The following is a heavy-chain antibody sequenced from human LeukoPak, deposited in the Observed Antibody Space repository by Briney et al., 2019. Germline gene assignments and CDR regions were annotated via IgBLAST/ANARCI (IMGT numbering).Heavy chain of an antibody. CDR2: INPSGGST. CDR1: GYTFTSYY. V-gene: IGHV1-46*01. D-gene: IGHD6-13*01. CDR3: ARDGPGIAAAGGSFDY. J-gene: IGHJ4*02. Sequence: ASVKVSCKASGYTFTSYYMHWVRQAPGQGLEWMGIINPSGGSTSYAQKFQGRVTMTRDTSTSTVYMELSSLRSEDTAVYYCARDGPGIAAAGGSFDYWGQGTLATVSS.